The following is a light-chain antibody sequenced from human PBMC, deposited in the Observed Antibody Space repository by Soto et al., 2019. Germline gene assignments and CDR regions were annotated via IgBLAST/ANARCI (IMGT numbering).Light chain of an antibody. J-gene: IGKJ3*01. CDR3: QQSYNTLS. Sequence: DIQMTQSPSSLSASVGDRVTITCRASQTIIRYLNWYQQKPGKAPKRLIFAASSLQSGVQSRFSGSGSGTEFTLAMSSLQSEDFATYYCQQSYNTLSFGPGTRVDIK. CDR2: AAS. CDR1: QTIIRY. V-gene: IGKV1-39*01.